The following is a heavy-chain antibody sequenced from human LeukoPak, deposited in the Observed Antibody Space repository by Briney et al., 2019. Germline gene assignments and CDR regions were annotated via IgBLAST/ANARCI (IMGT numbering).Heavy chain of an antibody. V-gene: IGHV3-9*01. J-gene: IGHJ4*02. D-gene: IGHD3-3*01. CDR2: ISWNSGSI. CDR1: GFTFDDYA. CDR3: AKVLTLRFLEWSFDY. Sequence: GRSLRLSCAASGFTFDDYAMHWVRQAPGKGLEWVSGISWNSGSIGYADSVKGRFTISRDNAKNSLYLQMNSLRAEDTALYYCAKVLTLRFLEWSFDYWGQGTLVTVSS.